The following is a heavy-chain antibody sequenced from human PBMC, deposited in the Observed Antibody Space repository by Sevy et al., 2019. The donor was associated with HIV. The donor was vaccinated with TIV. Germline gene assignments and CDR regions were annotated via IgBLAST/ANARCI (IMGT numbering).Heavy chain of an antibody. CDR3: ARGSQYYYYAMDV. CDR2: IYYSGIT. Sequence: SETLSLTCTVSGDSISSSYWSWIRQSPGKGLEWIGYIYYSGITNYNPSLKSRVTISRDMSKNQFSLKLSSVTAADTAVYYCARGSQYYYYAMDVWGQGTTVTVSS. CDR1: GDSISSSY. V-gene: IGHV4-59*01. J-gene: IGHJ6*02.